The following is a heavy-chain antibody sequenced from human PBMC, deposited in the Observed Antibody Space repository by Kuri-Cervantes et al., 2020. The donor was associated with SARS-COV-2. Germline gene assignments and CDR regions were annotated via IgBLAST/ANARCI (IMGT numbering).Heavy chain of an antibody. V-gene: IGHV1-18*04. D-gene: IGHD1-7*01. J-gene: IGHJ6*02. Sequence: ASVKVSCKASGYPFNSFGITWVRQAPGQGLEWMGRTSYISGKADNAQKIQGRVIMTRDTSTDTAYMELRNLRSDDTAVYYCARDPTKWELNYCYYGLDVWGQGTTVTVSS. CDR1: GYPFNSFG. CDR3: ARDPTKWELNYCYYGLDV. CDR2: TSYISGKA.